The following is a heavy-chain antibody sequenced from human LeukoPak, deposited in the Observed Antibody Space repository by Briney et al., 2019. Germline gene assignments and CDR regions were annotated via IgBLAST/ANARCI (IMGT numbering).Heavy chain of an antibody. V-gene: IGHV4-4*02. CDR2: VLRSGST. Sequence: SETLSLTCAVSGGSISSDNWWSWIRQPPGKGLEWIGEVLRSGSTNYNPSLKSRVTMSIDTSKNQFSLKLNSVTAADTAVYYCARAWFDPWGQGTLVTVSS. J-gene: IGHJ5*02. CDR3: ARAWFDP. CDR1: GGSISSDNW.